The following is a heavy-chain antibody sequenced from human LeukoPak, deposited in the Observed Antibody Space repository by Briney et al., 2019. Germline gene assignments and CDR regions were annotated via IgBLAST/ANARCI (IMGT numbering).Heavy chain of an antibody. D-gene: IGHD3-22*01. J-gene: IGHJ4*02. V-gene: IGHV1-2*02. CDR3: ARWQGDYYDSSGYSDY. CDR1: GYTFTGYY. CDR2: INPNSGGT. Sequence: ASVKVSCKASGYTFTGYYMHWVRHAPGQGLEWMGWINPNSGGTNYAQKFQGRVTMTRDTSISTAYMELSRLRSDDTAVYYCARWQGDYYDSSGYSDYWGQGTLVTVSS.